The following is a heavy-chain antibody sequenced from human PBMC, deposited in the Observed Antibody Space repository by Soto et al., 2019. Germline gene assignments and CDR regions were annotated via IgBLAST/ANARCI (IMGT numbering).Heavy chain of an antibody. Sequence: GSLRLSCAASGFTFSSYSMNWVRQAPGKGLEWVSYISSSSSTIYYADSVKGRFTISRDNAKNSLYLQMNSLRDEDTAVYYCASQAAARFDAFDIWGQGTMVTVSS. CDR3: ASQAAARFDAFDI. J-gene: IGHJ3*02. V-gene: IGHV3-48*02. CDR2: ISSSSSTI. D-gene: IGHD6-13*01. CDR1: GFTFSSYS.